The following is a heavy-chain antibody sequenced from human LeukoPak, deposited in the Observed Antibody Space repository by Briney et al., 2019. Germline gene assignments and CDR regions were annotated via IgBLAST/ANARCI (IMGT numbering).Heavy chain of an antibody. CDR1: GFTFSGYA. V-gene: IGHV3-48*03. CDR3: AKSDPYGDSLIEI. Sequence: PGGSLRLSCAASGFTFSGYAMNWVRQAPGKGLEWPSHISSTGGTIYYADSVKGRLTVSRDNAKNSLYLQMNSLRAEDTAVYYCAKSDPYGDSLIEIWGQGALVTVSS. CDR2: ISSTGGTI. D-gene: IGHD4-17*01. J-gene: IGHJ4*02.